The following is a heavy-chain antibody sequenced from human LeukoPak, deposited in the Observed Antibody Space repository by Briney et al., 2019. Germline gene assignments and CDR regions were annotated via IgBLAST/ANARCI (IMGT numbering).Heavy chain of an antibody. CDR2: IYYNGSS. CDR3: ARGEYYYGSGSYDY. V-gene: IGHV4-30-4*07. D-gene: IGHD3-10*01. J-gene: IGHJ4*02. Sequence: SETLSLTCAVSGGSISSGGYSWSWIRQPPVKGLVSIGYIYYNGSSFYNPSLKSRVTISLDTSKNQFSLKLSSATAADTAVYYCARGEYYYGSGSYDYWGQGTLVTVSS. CDR1: GGSISSGGYS.